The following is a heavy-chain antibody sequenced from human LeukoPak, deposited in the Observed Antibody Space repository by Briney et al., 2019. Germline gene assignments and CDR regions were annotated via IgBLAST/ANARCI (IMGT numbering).Heavy chain of an antibody. Sequence: SETLSLTCTVSGYSISSGYYWGWIRQPPGKGLEWIGSIYHSGSTYYNPSLKSRVTISVDTSKNQFSLKLSSVTAADTAVYYCARDETTVTTGFDYWGQGTLVTVSS. D-gene: IGHD4-17*01. J-gene: IGHJ4*02. V-gene: IGHV4-38-2*02. CDR2: IYHSGST. CDR3: ARDETTVTTGFDY. CDR1: GYSISSGYY.